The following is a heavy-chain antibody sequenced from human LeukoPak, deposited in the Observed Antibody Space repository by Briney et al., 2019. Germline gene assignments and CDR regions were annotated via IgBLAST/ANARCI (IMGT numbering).Heavy chain of an antibody. CDR2: ISGSGGST. D-gene: IGHD1-1*01. J-gene: IGHJ4*02. CDR1: GFTFSNYA. CDR3: AKVEGASKASVY. Sequence: QPGGSLRLSCAAAGFTFSNYAMTWVRQAPGRGLEWVSSISGSGGSTYYADSVKGRFTISRDNSKNTLYLQMYSPRAEDTAVYYCAKVEGASKASVYWGQGALVTVSS. V-gene: IGHV3-23*01.